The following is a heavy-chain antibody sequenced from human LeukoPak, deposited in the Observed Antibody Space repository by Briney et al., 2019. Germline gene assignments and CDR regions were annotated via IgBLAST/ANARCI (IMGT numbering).Heavy chain of an antibody. CDR2: IYYSGST. V-gene: IGHV4-38-2*01. D-gene: IGHD5-18*01. J-gene: IGHJ4*02. CDR3: ARHRGDTAMVSPSYKASSWEIDFDY. Sequence: PSETLSLTCVVSGYSISSGYYWGWIRQPPGKGLEWIGSIYYSGSTYYNPSLKSRVTISVDTSKNQFSLKLSSVTAADTAVYYCARHRGDTAMVSPSYKASSWEIDFDYWGQGTLVTVSS. CDR1: GYSISSGYY.